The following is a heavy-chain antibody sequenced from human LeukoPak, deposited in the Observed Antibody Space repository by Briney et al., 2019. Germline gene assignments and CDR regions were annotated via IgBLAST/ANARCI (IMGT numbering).Heavy chain of an antibody. CDR1: GYTLTGYY. D-gene: IGHD1-26*01. J-gene: IGHJ4*02. V-gene: IGHV1-2*06. Sequence: ASVKVSCKASGYTLTGYYMHWVRQAPGQGLEWMGRINPNSGGTNYAQKFQGRVAMTRDTSISTAYMELSRLRSDDTAVYYCARVVGGSYFSGLGYWGQGTLVTVSS. CDR2: INPNSGGT. CDR3: ARVVGGSYFSGLGY.